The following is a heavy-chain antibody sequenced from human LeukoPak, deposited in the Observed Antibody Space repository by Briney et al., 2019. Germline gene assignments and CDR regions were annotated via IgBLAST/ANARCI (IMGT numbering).Heavy chain of an antibody. CDR1: GFTFSSYA. Sequence: GGSLRLSCAASGFTFSSYALHWVRQAPGKGLEWVAVISYDGSNKYYADSVKGRFTISRDNAKNSLYLQMNSLRAEDTALYYCAKDFFVEMATPYFDYWGQGTLVTVSS. CDR3: AKDFFVEMATPYFDY. J-gene: IGHJ4*02. D-gene: IGHD5-24*01. CDR2: ISYDGSNK. V-gene: IGHV3-30-3*01.